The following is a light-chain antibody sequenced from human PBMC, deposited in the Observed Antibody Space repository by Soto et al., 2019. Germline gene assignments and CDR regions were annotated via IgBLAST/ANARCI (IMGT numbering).Light chain of an antibody. J-gene: IGLJ2*01. Sequence: QAVVTQPPSVSAAPAQKVTISCSGSNSNIGNNYVSWYQQLPGTAPKLLIYDNNQRPSGIPDRFSGSSSGTSATLVITGLQTGDEADYFCATWDTSLIAMVFGGGTKLTVL. CDR3: ATWDTSLIAMV. CDR1: NSNIGNNY. V-gene: IGLV1-51*01. CDR2: DNN.